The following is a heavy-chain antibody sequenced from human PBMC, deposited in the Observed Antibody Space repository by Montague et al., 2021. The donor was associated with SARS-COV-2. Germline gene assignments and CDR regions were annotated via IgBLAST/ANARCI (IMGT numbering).Heavy chain of an antibody. D-gene: IGHD3-16*01. J-gene: IGHJ2*01. CDR2: INWNSGSV. CDR3: AKDHYASGKMGFFDL. CDR1: GFKFYDSA. Sequence: SLRLSCAASGFKFYDSAMYWVRQAPGKGLEWVSGINWNSGSVDYADSVKGRFTISRDNTKNSLFLQMNSPRTEDTALYYCAKDHYASGKMGFFDLWGRGTLATVSS. V-gene: IGHV3-9*01.